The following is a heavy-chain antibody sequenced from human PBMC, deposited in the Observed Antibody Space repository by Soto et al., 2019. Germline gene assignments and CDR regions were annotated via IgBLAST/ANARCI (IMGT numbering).Heavy chain of an antibody. Sequence: QVQLQQSGPGLVKPSQTLSLTCAISGDSISTNNVAWNWIRQSPSGGLEWLGRTGYTSKWYNDYAVSVRSRITINPDTSKNQFPLQLNSVTLDDTAVYYCARGKYSAFDYWGQGTLVTVSS. CDR2: TGYTSKWYN. CDR3: ARGKYSAFDY. D-gene: IGHD5-18*01. J-gene: IGHJ4*02. V-gene: IGHV6-1*01. CDR1: GDSISTNNVA.